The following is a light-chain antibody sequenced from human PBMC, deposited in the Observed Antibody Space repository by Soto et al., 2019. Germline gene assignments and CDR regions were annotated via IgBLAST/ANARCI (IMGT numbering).Light chain of an antibody. CDR1: QSVISD. J-gene: IGKJ5*01. CDR2: DIF. CDR3: QQYNDWRMYT. Sequence: EIVLTQSPGTLSLSPGDRATLSCRASQSVISDYLAWYQQKPGQAPRLVIYDIFTRATGVPARFSGSGSGTEFILTISNLQSEDFAVYYCQQYNDWRMYTFGQGTRLEIK. V-gene: IGKV3D-15*01.